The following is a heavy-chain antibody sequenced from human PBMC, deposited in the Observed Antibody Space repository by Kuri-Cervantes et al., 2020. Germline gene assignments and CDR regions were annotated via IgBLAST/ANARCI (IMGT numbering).Heavy chain of an antibody. Sequence: GESLKISCAASGFTFSDHYMDWVRQAPGKGLEWVGRIRDKANSYTTEYAASVKGRFTISRDDSMNSLYLQMNSLRAEDTAVYYCAKEEFVVVVAAVDYWGQGTLVTVSS. CDR1: GFTFSDHY. CDR3: AKEEFVVVVAAVDY. V-gene: IGHV3-72*01. J-gene: IGHJ4*02. CDR2: IRDKANSYTT. D-gene: IGHD2-15*01.